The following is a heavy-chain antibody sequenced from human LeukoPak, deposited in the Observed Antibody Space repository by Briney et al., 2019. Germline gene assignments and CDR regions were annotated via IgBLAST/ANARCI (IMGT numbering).Heavy chain of an antibody. J-gene: IGHJ4*02. Sequence: SETLSLTCTVSGGSISSRSYYWGWIRQPPGKGLEWIGSAYYSGSTYFNPSLKSRVTISVDTSKNQFSLKLNSVTAADTAVYYCARQWTSGWYYFDYWGQGTLVTVSS. V-gene: IGHV4-39*01. CDR1: GGSISSRSYY. CDR2: AYYSGST. CDR3: ARQWTSGWYYFDY. D-gene: IGHD6-19*01.